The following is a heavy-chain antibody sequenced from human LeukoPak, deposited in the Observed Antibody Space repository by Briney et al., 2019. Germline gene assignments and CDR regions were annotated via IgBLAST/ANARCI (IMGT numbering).Heavy chain of an antibody. D-gene: IGHD5-18*01. CDR3: AKDSDTSMVYYYYGMDA. CDR2: ISGSDNST. Sequence: GGSLRLSCAASGFTFSIYAMSWVRQAPGKGLEWVSVISGSDNSTYYADSVKGRFTISRDNSKNTLYLQMNSLRAEDTAVYYCAKDSDTSMVYYYYGMDAWGQGTTVTVSS. CDR1: GFTFSIYA. J-gene: IGHJ6*02. V-gene: IGHV3-23*01.